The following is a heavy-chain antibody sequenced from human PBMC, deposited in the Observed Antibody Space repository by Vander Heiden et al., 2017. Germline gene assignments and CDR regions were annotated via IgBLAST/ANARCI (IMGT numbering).Heavy chain of an antibody. D-gene: IGHD3-16*01. V-gene: IGHV3-48*02. J-gene: IGHJ4*02. CDR3: ARRGTTAFDY. CDR2: ISSGSSQTT. Sequence: EVQLVESGGGLVQLGGSLRLSCAASGSPFSSHSMNALRQAPGKGLEWVSYISSGSSQTTHYADSVKGRFTISRDNAKNSLYLEMNSLRDEDTAVYYCARRGTTAFDYWGQGTLVTVSS. CDR1: GSPFSSHS.